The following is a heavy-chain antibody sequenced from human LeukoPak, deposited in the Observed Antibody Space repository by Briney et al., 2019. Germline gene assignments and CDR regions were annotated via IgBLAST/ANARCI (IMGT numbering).Heavy chain of an antibody. Sequence: GGSLRLSCAASGFTFSSYVMHWVRQTPGKGLEWVAFIRYDGSNKYYVDSVKGRFTISRDNSKNTLYLQLNTLRAEDTAVYYCAKDINHQYYYGSGSLDYWGQGTLVTVSS. V-gene: IGHV3-30*02. CDR1: GFTFSSYV. CDR2: IRYDGSNK. D-gene: IGHD3-10*01. CDR3: AKDINHQYYYGSGSLDY. J-gene: IGHJ4*02.